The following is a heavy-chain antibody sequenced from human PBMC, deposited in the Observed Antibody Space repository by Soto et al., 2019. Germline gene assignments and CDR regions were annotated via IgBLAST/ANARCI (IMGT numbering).Heavy chain of an antibody. J-gene: IGHJ4*02. CDR3: ARGYPYYYGSGSYYNHGDY. CDR2: MNPNSGNT. V-gene: IGHV1-8*01. D-gene: IGHD3-10*01. CDR1: GYTFTSYD. Sequence: GASVKVSCKASGYTFTSYDINWVRQATGQGLEWMGWMNPNSGNTGYAQKFQGRVTMTRNTSISTAYMELSSLRSEDTAVYYCARGYPYYYGSGSYYNHGDYWGQGTLVTVSS.